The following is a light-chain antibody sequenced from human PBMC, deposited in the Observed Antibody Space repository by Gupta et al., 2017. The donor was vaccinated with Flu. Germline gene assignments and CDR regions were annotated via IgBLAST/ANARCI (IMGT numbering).Light chain of an antibody. CDR2: DDR. V-gene: IGLV3-21*01. CDR1: YVRSKY. Sequence: TVSITGTGDYVRSKYMHWYQQSPGQAPVLFIYDDRDRRSAIPERFSGSNSGTTATITISRVEAGDEADYYCQVEERSSDHVVFGGGTKLTVL. J-gene: IGLJ2*01. CDR3: QVEERSSDHVV.